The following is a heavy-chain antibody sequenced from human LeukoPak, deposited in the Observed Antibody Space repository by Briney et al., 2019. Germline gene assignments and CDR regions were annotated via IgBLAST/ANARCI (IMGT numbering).Heavy chain of an antibody. CDR2: ISWNSGSI. J-gene: IGHJ4*02. CDR3: AKLAYGSGSYYNDGFDY. V-gene: IGHV3-9*01. CDR1: GFTFDDYA. Sequence: GGSLRLSCAASGFTFDDYAMHWVRQAPGKGLEWVSGISWNSGSIGYADSVKGRFTISRDNAKNSLYLQMNSLRAEDAALYYCAKLAYGSGSYYNDGFDYWGQGTLVTVSS. D-gene: IGHD3-10*01.